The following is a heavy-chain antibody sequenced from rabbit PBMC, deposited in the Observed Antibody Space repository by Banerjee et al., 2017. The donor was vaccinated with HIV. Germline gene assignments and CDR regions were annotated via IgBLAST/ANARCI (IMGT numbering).Heavy chain of an antibody. CDR3: VRAGVYAGSSSYTGFDFNL. Sequence: QSLEESGGGLVQPEGSLTLTCKASGFSFSSGYDMCWVRQAPGRGLELIACIYTTSGSTWYASWVNGRFTISRSTSLNTVDLQMTSLTAADTATYFCVRAGVYAGSSSYTGFDFNLWGPGTLVTVS. J-gene: IGHJ4*01. D-gene: IGHD8-1*01. V-gene: IGHV1S43*01. CDR1: GFSFSSGYD. CDR2: IYTTSGST.